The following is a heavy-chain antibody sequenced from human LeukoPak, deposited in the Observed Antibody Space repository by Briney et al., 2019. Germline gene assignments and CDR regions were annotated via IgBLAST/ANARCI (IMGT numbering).Heavy chain of an antibody. CDR2: INPSGGST. J-gene: IGHJ6*03. CDR1: GYTFTSYY. Sequence: ASVKVSCKASGYTFTSYYMHWVRQAPGQGLEWMGIINPSGGSTSYAQKFQGRVTMTRDMSTSTVYMELSSLRSEDTAVYYCARAGPEPVGYYYYYMDVWGKGTTVTVSS. CDR3: ARAGPEPVGYYYYYMDV. V-gene: IGHV1-46*01. D-gene: IGHD1-26*01.